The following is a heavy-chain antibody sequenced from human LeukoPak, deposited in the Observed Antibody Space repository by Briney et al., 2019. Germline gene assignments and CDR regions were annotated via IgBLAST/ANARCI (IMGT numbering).Heavy chain of an antibody. CDR1: GFTLSSYW. D-gene: IGHD6-19*01. V-gene: IGHV3-74*01. J-gene: IGHJ4*02. CDR3: AKDNRRHYTSGPNPDSLH. Sequence: GGSLRLSCAASGFTLSSYWMHWVRQAPGKGLVWVSRIKNDGSYTDYADSVKGRFTISRDNAKNSLYLQMDSLRVEDTAFYYCAKDNRRHYTSGPNPDSLHWGQGALVTVSS. CDR2: IKNDGSYT.